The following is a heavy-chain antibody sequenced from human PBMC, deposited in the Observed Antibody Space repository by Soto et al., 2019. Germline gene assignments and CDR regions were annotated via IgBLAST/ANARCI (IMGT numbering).Heavy chain of an antibody. V-gene: IGHV1-18*01. Sequence: GASVKVSCKASGYTFTSYGISWVRQAPGQGLEWMGWISAYNGNTNYAQKLQGRVTMTTDTSTSTAYMELRSLRSDDTAVYYCARADDSSGSYYYYGMDVWGQGTTVTVSS. J-gene: IGHJ6*02. D-gene: IGHD3-22*01. CDR3: ARADDSSGSYYYYGMDV. CDR1: GYTFTSYG. CDR2: ISAYNGNT.